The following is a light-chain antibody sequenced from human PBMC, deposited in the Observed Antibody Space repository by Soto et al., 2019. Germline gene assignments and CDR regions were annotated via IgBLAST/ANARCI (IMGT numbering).Light chain of an antibody. V-gene: IGLV2-14*01. Sequence: SSDVGAFNFVSWYQQFPGKAPKLIIYEVTNRPSGVSNRFSGSKSGNTASLTISGLQAEDESDYYCSSYTGSSTPFVFGTGTKVTVL. J-gene: IGLJ1*01. CDR2: EVT. CDR3: SSYTGSSTPFV. CDR1: SSDVGAFNF.